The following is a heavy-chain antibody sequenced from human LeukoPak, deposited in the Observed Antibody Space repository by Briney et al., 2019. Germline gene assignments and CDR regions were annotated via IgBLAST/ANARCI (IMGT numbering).Heavy chain of an antibody. J-gene: IGHJ4*02. CDR1: GGSISSYY. CDR3: ARGGADYGYYFDS. Sequence: SETLSLTCTVSGGSISSYYWSWIRQAPGKGLEWIGYIHYSGSSYYNPSLKSRVTISVDTSKNQFSLRLSSVTAADTAVYFCARGGADYGYYFDSWGQGTLVTASS. V-gene: IGHV4-59*01. D-gene: IGHD4-17*01. CDR2: IHYSGSS.